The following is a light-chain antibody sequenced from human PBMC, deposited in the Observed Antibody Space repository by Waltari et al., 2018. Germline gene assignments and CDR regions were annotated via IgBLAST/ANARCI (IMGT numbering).Light chain of an antibody. CDR1: QNVSPW. J-gene: IGKJ1*01. CDR2: KAS. CDR3: QHYKTSSRT. V-gene: IGKV1-5*03. Sequence: DIQMTQSPSTLSASVGDRVTITCRASQNVSPWLAWYQHKPGKAPKLLIYKASSLESGVPSRFSGSGSETEFTLTISCLQPDDFATYYCQHYKTSSRTFGQGTKVEFK.